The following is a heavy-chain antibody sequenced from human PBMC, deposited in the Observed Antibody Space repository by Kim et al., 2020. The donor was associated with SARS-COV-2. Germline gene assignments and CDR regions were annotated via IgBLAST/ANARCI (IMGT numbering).Heavy chain of an antibody. CDR2: ISPIIGTT. Sequence: ASVKVSCKASGFTFTGYALQWVRQAPGQGLEWMGWISPIIGTTKYSQRFQGRVTITRDTSISTAYMEVSRLRSDDTAIYYCAGERGSFYALDYWGQVTLV. D-gene: IGHD2-2*01. J-gene: IGHJ4*02. CDR1: GFTFTGYA. CDR3: AGERGSFYALDY. V-gene: IGHV1-2*02.